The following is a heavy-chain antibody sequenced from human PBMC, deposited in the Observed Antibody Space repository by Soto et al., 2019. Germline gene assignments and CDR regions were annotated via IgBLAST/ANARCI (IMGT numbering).Heavy chain of an antibody. CDR3: AKRRGAGGHFDY. Sequence: PGGSLRLSCTASGFTFGDYAMSWVRQAPGKGLEWVAVVSIGGSTHYADSVRGRFTISRDNSKNTLSLQMNSLTAEDTAVYFCAKRRGAGGHFDYWGQGALVTVSS. J-gene: IGHJ4*02. D-gene: IGHD2-15*01. CDR1: GFTFGDYA. CDR2: VSIGGST. V-gene: IGHV3-23*01.